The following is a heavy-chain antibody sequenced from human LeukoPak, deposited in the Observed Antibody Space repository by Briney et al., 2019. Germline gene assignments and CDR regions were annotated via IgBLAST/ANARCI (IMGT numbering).Heavy chain of an antibody. J-gene: IGHJ6*03. CDR2: IYTSGST. V-gene: IGHV4-61*02. CDR1: GGSISSGSYY. Sequence: SETLSLTCTVSGGSISSGSYYWSWIRQPAGKGLEWIGRIYTSGSTNYNPSLKSRVTISVDTSKNQFSLKLSSVTAADTAVYYCAREERREYYYYYMDVWGKGTTVTVSS. CDR3: AREERREYYYYYMDV.